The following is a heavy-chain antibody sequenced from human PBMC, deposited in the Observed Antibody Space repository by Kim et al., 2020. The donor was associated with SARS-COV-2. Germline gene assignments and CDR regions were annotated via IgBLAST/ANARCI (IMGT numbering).Heavy chain of an antibody. V-gene: IGHV3-74*01. CDR3: TRGSGSYGFDS. Sequence: YAASVKGRFTISRDNAKSTLELQMNSLRPEDTAVYYCTRGSGSYGFDSWGQGILVAVSS. D-gene: IGHD1-26*01. J-gene: IGHJ4*02.